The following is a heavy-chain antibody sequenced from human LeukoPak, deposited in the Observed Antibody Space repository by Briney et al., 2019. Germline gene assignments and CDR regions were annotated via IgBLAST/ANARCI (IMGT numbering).Heavy chain of an antibody. V-gene: IGHV4-39*01. Sequence: SETLSLTCTVSGGSIISSTYYWGWIRQPPGKGLEWIGNLYYSGSTYYNPSLKSRVTISVDTSKNQFSLKLSSVTAADTAVYYCARQAISGYDPPPFDSWGQGTLVPVSS. J-gene: IGHJ4*02. D-gene: IGHD5-12*01. CDR1: GGSIISSTYY. CDR2: LYYSGST. CDR3: ARQAISGYDPPPFDS.